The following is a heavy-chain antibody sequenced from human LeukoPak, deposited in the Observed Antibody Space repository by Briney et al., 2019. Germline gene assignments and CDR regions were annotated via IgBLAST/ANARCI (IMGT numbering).Heavy chain of an antibody. CDR2: IWYDGSNK. CDR3: ARGGGYSYGFLDY. Sequence: PGRSLRLSCAASGFTFSSYGMHWVRQAPGKGLEWVAVIWYDGSNKYYADSVKGRFTISRDNSKNTLYLQMNSLRAEDTAVYYCARGGGYSYGFLDYWGQGTLVTVSS. J-gene: IGHJ4*02. CDR1: GFTFSSYG. D-gene: IGHD5-18*01. V-gene: IGHV3-33*01.